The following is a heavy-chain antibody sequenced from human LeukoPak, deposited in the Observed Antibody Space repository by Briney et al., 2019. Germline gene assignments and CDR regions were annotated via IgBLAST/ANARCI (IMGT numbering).Heavy chain of an antibody. Sequence: GASVKVSCKASGYTFTGYYMQWVRQAPGQGGGWMGWINPNSGGTNYAQKLQGRVTMTRDTSISTAYMELSRLRSDDTAVYYCAREAGDYYYGMDVWGQGTTVTVSS. CDR1: GYTFTGYY. CDR3: AREAGDYYYGMDV. V-gene: IGHV1-2*02. J-gene: IGHJ6*02. CDR2: INPNSGGT. D-gene: IGHD6-25*01.